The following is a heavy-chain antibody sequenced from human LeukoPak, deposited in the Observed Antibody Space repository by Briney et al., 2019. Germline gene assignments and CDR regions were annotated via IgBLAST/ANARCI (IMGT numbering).Heavy chain of an antibody. V-gene: IGHV4-38-2*02. CDR1: GYSISSGYY. CDR2: IYHSGST. J-gene: IGHJ6*03. Sequence: SETLSLTCTVSGYSISSGYYWGWIRQPPGKGLEWIGNIYHSGSTYYNPSLKSRVTISVDTSKNQFSLKLSSVTAADTAVYYCARRNRYSSGWSYYYYYYYMDVWGKGTTVTVSS. D-gene: IGHD6-19*01. CDR3: ARRNRYSSGWSYYYYYYYMDV.